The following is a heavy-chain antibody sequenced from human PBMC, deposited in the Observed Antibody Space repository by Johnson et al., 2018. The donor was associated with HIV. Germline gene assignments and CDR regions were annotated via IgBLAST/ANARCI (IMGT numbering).Heavy chain of an antibody. Sequence: EQLVESGGGLVQPGGSLRLSCAASGFTFRNYDMHWVRQATVKSLEWVSAIGSAGDTYYSGSVKGRFTIPRESAKNSLYLQMNGLRAGDTAVYYCVRDRRGGAFDIWGQGTMVTVSS. CDR3: VRDRRGGAFDI. J-gene: IGHJ3*02. D-gene: IGHD3-16*01. CDR1: GFTFRNYD. V-gene: IGHV3-13*01. CDR2: IGSAGDT.